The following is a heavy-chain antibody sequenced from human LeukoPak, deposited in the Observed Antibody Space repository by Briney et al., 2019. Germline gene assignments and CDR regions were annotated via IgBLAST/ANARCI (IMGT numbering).Heavy chain of an antibody. CDR3: ARDYYGSESLYWFDP. CDR1: GGTFSSYA. Sequence: GSSVKVSCKASGGTFSSYAISWVRQAPGQGLEWMGGIIPIFGTANYAQKFQGRVTITADESTSTAYMELSSLRSEDTAVYYCARDYYGSESLYWFDPWGQGTLVTVSS. D-gene: IGHD3-10*01. V-gene: IGHV1-69*01. CDR2: IIPIFGTA. J-gene: IGHJ5*02.